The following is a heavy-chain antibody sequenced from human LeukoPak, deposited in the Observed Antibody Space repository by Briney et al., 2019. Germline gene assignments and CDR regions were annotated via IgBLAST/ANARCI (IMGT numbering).Heavy chain of an antibody. V-gene: IGHV1-2*06. J-gene: IGHJ5*02. Sequence: ASVKVSCKASGYTFTGYYMHWVRQAPGQGLEWMGQINPNSGGTNYAQKFQGRVTMTRDTSISTAYMELSRLRSDDTAVYYCATLYYDILTGSWFDPWGQGTLVTVSS. D-gene: IGHD3-9*01. CDR1: GYTFTGYY. CDR2: INPNSGGT. CDR3: ATLYYDILTGSWFDP.